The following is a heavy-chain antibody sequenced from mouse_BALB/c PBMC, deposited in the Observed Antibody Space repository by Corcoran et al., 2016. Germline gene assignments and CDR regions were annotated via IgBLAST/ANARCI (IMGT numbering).Heavy chain of an antibody. CDR1: GYTFTNYG. D-gene: IGHD1-1*01. CDR3: ARFDYGSLDYLDY. CDR2: INTYTGEP. Sequence: QIQVVQSGPELKKTGETVKISCKASGYTFTNYGINWVKQDPGKGLKWMGWINTYTGEPTYADDFKGRFAFSLETSARTADLQINNLKNEEPATYFCARFDYGSLDYLDYWGQGTTLAVSS. V-gene: IGHV9-3-1*01. J-gene: IGHJ2*01.